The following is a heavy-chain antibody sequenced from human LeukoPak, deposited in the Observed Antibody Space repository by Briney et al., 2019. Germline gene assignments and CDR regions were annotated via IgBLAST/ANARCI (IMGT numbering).Heavy chain of an antibody. CDR3: ARDSDWNQNYYYYGMDV. V-gene: IGHV3-48*02. J-gene: IGHJ6*02. D-gene: IGHD1-1*01. CDR1: GFTFSSYS. Sequence: GGSLRPSCAASGFTFSSYSMNWVRQAPGKGLEWVSYISSSSSTIYYADSVKGRFTISRDNAKNSLYLQMNSLRDEDTAVYYCARDSDWNQNYYYYGMDVWGQGTLVTVSS. CDR2: ISSSSSTI.